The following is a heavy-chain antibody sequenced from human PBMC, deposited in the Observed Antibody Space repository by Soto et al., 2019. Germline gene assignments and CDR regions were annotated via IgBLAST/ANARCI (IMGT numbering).Heavy chain of an antibody. CDR1: GASLNSGNYY. CDR2: IYVTGAV. J-gene: IGHJ5*02. CDR3: ARLRIATNNYKWFDP. D-gene: IGHD2-21*01. V-gene: IGHV4-31*03. Sequence: SETLSLTGRVGGASLNSGNYYWSWIRQVPGKGLEWIGHIYVTGAVDYNPSLRDRITISQDTSERQFSLNLRLVTAADTAVYYCARLRIATNNYKWFDPWGQGTLVTVSS.